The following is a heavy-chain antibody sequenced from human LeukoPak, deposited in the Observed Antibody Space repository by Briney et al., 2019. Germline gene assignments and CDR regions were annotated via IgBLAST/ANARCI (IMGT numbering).Heavy chain of an antibody. Sequence: GGSLRLSCVASGFTFSNYAISWVRQAPGKGLEWVSAISGGGGSTYYVDSVKGRFTISRDNSKNTLYLQMNSLRAEDTAVYYCAKDTSSSGSYFDYWGQGTLVTVSS. D-gene: IGHD3-10*01. J-gene: IGHJ4*02. CDR3: AKDTSSSGSYFDY. CDR1: GFTFSNYA. CDR2: ISGGGGST. V-gene: IGHV3-23*01.